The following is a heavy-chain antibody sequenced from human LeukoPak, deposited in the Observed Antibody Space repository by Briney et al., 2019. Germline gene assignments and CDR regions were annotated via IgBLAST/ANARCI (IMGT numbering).Heavy chain of an antibody. D-gene: IGHD1-26*01. CDR1: GFTFSSYG. Sequence: SGGPLRLSCAASGFTFSSYGMNWVRQAPGKGLEWVSYISSSSSTIYYADSVKGRFTISRDNAKNSLYLQMNSLRAEDTAVYYCARDPGDSPYSGSYYFDYWGQGTLVTVSS. J-gene: IGHJ4*02. CDR2: ISSSSSTI. CDR3: ARDPGDSPYSGSYYFDY. V-gene: IGHV3-48*01.